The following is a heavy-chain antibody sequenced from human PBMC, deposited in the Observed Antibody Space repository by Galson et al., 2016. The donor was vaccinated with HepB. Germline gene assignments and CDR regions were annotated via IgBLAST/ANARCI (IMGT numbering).Heavy chain of an antibody. CDR3: ARSGDFRSGYSGYGMDV. CDR1: GFTFSSYA. V-gene: IGHV3-23*03. D-gene: IGHD3-3*01. J-gene: IGHJ6*02. CDR2: VYAGGTTK. Sequence: SLRLSCAASGFTFSSYAMTWVRQAPGRGLEWVSVVYAGGTTKYYADSVKGRFTISGDNSKNTLYLQMNSLRGEDTALYYCARSGDFRSGYSGYGMDVWGQGTTVTVSS.